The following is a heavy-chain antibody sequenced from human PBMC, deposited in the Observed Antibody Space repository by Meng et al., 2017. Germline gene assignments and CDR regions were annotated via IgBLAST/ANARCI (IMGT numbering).Heavy chain of an antibody. CDR1: GFSLSTSGVG. J-gene: IGHJ4*02. V-gene: IGHV2-5*02. CDR3: AHDSLLFGDYYFDF. CDR2: IYLDDDK. D-gene: IGHD3-10*01. Sequence: SGPPLVKPTKTLTLTCTFSGFSLSTSGVGVGWIRQPPGKALEWLALIYLDDDKRYSPSLKSRLTIPKDTSKNQVVLTMTNMDPVDTATYYCAHDSLLFGDYYFDFWGQGTLVTGSS.